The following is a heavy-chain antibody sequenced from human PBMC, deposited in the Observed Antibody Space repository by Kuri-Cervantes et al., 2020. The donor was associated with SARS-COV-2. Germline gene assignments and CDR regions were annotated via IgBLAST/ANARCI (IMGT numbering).Heavy chain of an antibody. CDR2: INPNSGGT. J-gene: IGHJ4*02. V-gene: IGHV1-2*02. CDR1: GYTFTSYD. D-gene: IGHD2-2*02. CDR3: ARSCSSTSCYTY. Sequence: ASVKVSCKASGYTFTSYDINWVRQATGQGLEWMGWINPNSGGTNYAQKFQGRVTMTRDTSISTAYMELSRLRSDDTAVYYCARSCSSTSCYTYWGQGTLVTVSS.